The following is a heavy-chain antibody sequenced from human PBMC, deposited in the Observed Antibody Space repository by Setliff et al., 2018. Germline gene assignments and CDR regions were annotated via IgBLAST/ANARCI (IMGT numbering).Heavy chain of an antibody. D-gene: IGHD6-25*01. J-gene: IGHJ3*02. Sequence: PVGSLRLSCAASGFPFRIYSMHWVRQAPGKGLEWVSSISDSSFHIYYRDSVKGRFTISRDNAGNSLYLQMNSLRADDTAVYYCARSAANGGHDPFDIWGQGTMVTVSS. V-gene: IGHV3-21*01. CDR3: ARSAANGGHDPFDI. CDR2: ISDSSFHI. CDR1: GFPFRIYS.